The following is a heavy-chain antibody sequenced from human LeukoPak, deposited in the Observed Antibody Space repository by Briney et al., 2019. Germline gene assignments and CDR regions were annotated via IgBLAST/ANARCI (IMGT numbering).Heavy chain of an antibody. V-gene: IGHV4-61*08. D-gene: IGHD3-22*01. Sequence: PSQTLSLTCTVSGGSISSGGYYWSWIRQPPGKGLEWIGYIFYSGVTNYNPSLKSRVTISVDTSKTQFSLKLSSVTAADTAVYYCARGGTYYYDSSGYYWGQGTPVTVSS. J-gene: IGHJ4*02. CDR3: ARGGTYYYDSSGYY. CDR1: GGSISSGGYY. CDR2: IFYSGVT.